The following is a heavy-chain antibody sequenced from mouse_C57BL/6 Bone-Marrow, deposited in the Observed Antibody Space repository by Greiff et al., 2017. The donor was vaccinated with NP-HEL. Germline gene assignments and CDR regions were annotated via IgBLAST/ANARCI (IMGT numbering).Heavy chain of an antibody. CDR1: GYTFTGYW. Sequence: QVQLQQSGAELMKPGASVKLSCKATGYTFTGYWIGWVKQRPGHGPEWIGEILPGSGSTNYNEKFKGKATFTADTSSNTAYMQLSSLTTEDAAIYYCARDTKFIDGGFAYWGQGTLVTVSA. D-gene: IGHD1-1*01. J-gene: IGHJ3*01. V-gene: IGHV1-9*01. CDR3: ARDTKFIDGGFAY. CDR2: ILPGSGST.